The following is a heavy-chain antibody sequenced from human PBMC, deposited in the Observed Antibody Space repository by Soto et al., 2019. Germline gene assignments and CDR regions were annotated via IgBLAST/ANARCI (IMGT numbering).Heavy chain of an antibody. V-gene: IGHV4-34*01. CDR2: INHSGST. D-gene: IGHD6-19*01. Sequence: SETLSLTCAVYGGSFSGYYWSWIRQPPGKGLEWIGEINHSGSTNYNPSLKSRVTISVDTSKNQFSLKLSSVTAADTAVYYCARATAVARFDPWGQGTLVTVSS. J-gene: IGHJ5*02. CDR3: ARATAVARFDP. CDR1: GGSFSGYY.